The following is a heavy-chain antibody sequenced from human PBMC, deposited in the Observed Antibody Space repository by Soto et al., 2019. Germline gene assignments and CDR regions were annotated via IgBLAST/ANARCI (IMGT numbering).Heavy chain of an antibody. D-gene: IGHD1-1*01. J-gene: IGHJ4*02. V-gene: IGHV2-5*02. Sequence: QITLKESGPTLVKPTQTLTLTCTFSGFSLSTSGVGVGWIRQPPGKALEWLALIYWDDDKRYSPSLKSRLTXTXATSKYQVVLTMTNMDPVDTATYCCAHRLEDGNFDYWGQGTLVTVSS. CDR2: IYWDDDK. CDR3: AHRLEDGNFDY. CDR1: GFSLSTSGVG.